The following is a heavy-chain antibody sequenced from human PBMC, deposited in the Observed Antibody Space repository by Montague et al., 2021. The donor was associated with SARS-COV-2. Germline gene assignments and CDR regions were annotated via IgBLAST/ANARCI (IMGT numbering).Heavy chain of an antibody. V-gene: IGHV4-4*02. CDR2: IYHDGST. D-gene: IGHD1-26*01. Sequence: SETRSLTCTVSGGGSTSSSHWWSWVRQPPGKGLEWIGEIYHDGSTNYNPSLKSRLTISVDKSKNQFSLKLSSVTAADTAVYYCARFTSTGSGSYYIFDYWGQGTLVTVSS. CDR3: ARFTSTGSGSYYIFDY. CDR1: GGGSTSSSHW. J-gene: IGHJ4*02.